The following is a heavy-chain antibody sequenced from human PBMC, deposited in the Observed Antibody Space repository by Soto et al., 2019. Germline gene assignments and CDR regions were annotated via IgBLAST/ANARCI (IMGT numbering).Heavy chain of an antibody. D-gene: IGHD5-18*01. CDR2: ISGSGGST. CDR3: ARALDPVWSDRSVSH. CDR1: GFTFSSYA. V-gene: IGHV3-23*01. J-gene: IGHJ4*02. Sequence: PGGSLRLSCAASGFTFSSYAMSWVRQAPGKGLEWVSAISGSGGSTYYADSVKGRFTVSRDNSKNSRYLQMSSLRAEDTAVYYCARALDPVWSDRSVSHWGQGTLVTVSS.